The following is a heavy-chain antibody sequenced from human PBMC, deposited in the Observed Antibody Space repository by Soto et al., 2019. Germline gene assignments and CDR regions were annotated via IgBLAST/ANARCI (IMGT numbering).Heavy chain of an antibody. CDR3: ARSPANDILGP. J-gene: IGHJ5*02. D-gene: IGHD3-9*01. CDR1: GGSISRYY. V-gene: IGHV4-59*01. Sequence: PSETLSLTCTVSGGSISRYYWSWIRQPPAKGPEWIGYIYYSGSTNYNPSLKSRVTFSGDTSKNQFSLKLSSVTAADTAVYYCARSPANDILGPWGHGTLVPVSS. CDR2: IYYSGST.